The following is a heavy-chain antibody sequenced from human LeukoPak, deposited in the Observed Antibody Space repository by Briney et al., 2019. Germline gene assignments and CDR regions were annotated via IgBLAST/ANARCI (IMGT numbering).Heavy chain of an antibody. D-gene: IGHD3-22*01. CDR3: ARALVVVITD. CDR1: GGSISSSNW. Sequence: SETLSLTCAVSGGSISSSNWWSWVRQPPGKGLEWIGSIYYSGSTYYNTSLKSRVTISVDTSKNQFSLKLSSVIAADTAVYYCARALVVVITDWGQGTLVTVSS. V-gene: IGHV4-39*01. J-gene: IGHJ4*02. CDR2: IYYSGST.